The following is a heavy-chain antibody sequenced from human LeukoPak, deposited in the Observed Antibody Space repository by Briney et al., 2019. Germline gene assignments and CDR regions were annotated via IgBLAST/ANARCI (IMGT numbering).Heavy chain of an antibody. CDR2: IYYSGIT. D-gene: IGHD4-11*01. Sequence: SETLSLTCTVSGGSISSYYWSWIRQPPGKGLEWIGYIYYSGITNYNPSLKSRVTISVDTSKNQFSLKLSSVTAADTAVYYCARTPMTTVPRYYYYYMDVWGKGTTVTVSS. CDR1: GGSISSYY. V-gene: IGHV4-59*01. J-gene: IGHJ6*03. CDR3: ARTPMTTVPRYYYYYMDV.